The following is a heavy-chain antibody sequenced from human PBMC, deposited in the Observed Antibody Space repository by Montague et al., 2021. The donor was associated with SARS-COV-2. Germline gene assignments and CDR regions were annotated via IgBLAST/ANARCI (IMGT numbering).Heavy chain of an antibody. Sequence: TLSLTRTVSGGSISSGGYYWSWIRQHAGKGLEWIGYIYYSGSPYYXPSLKSRVTISVDTSKNQFSLKLSSVTAADTAVYYCARGTAGPAAIFMGVPRAIGAFDIWGQGTMVTVSS. CDR2: IYYSGSP. J-gene: IGHJ3*02. D-gene: IGHD2-2*01. CDR3: ARGTAGPAAIFMGVPRAIGAFDI. CDR1: GGSISSGGYY. V-gene: IGHV4-31*03.